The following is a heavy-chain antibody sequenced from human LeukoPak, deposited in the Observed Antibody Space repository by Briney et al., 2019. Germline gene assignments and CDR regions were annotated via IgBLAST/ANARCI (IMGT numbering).Heavy chain of an antibody. CDR3: ARGVRWLQLSYFDY. J-gene: IGHJ4*02. CDR1: SGSISSGVYY. V-gene: IGHV4-31*03. CDR2: IYYSGRT. Sequence: PSHTLSLTCPVSSGSISSGVYYWRWIRKHPGKVLEWIGYIYYSGRTYYNPSLKSRVTISVDTSKNQFSLKLSCVTAADTAVYYCARGVRWLQLSYFDYWGQGTLVTVSS. D-gene: IGHD5-24*01.